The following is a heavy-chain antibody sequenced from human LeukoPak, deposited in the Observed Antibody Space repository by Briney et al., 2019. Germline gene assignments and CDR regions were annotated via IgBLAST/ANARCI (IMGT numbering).Heavy chain of an antibody. CDR3: ATHRYHYYDSSGYTDVSAFDT. CDR1: GGSISSYY. V-gene: IGHV4-4*07. J-gene: IGHJ3*02. CDR2: IYTCGST. D-gene: IGHD3-22*01. Sequence: SETLCLTCTVSGGSISSYYWSWIRQPAGKGLELIGRIYTCGSTNYNPSLKSRVTMSVDTSKNQFSLKLSSVTVTATAVYYCATHRYHYYDSSGYTDVSAFDTWGQGTMVTVSS.